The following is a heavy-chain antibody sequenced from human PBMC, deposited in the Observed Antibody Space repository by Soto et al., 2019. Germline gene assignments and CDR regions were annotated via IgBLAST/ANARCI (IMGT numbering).Heavy chain of an antibody. CDR3: AKDTYYYDSSGYYVFDY. Sequence: GGSLRLSCADSGFTFSNYGMHWVRQAPGKGLEWVAAISYDGGNKFYADSVEGRFTISRDNSKSTVYLQMNSLRAEDTAIYYCAKDTYYYDSSGYYVFDYWGQGALVTVSS. J-gene: IGHJ4*02. CDR2: ISYDGGNK. V-gene: IGHV3-30*18. D-gene: IGHD3-22*01. CDR1: GFTFSNYG.